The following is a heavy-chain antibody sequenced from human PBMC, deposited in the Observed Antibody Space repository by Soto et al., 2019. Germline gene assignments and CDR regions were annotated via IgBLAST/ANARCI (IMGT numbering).Heavy chain of an antibody. D-gene: IGHD5-18*01. V-gene: IGHV4-31*03. Sequence: QVQLQESGPGLVKPSQTLSLTCTVSGGSISSGGYYWSWIRQHPGKGLEWIGYIYYSGSTYYNPYLKSRVTIPVDTSKNQFSLKLSSVTAADTAVYYCARDKSGYSYYYFDYWGQGTLVTVSS. CDR1: GGSISSGGYY. CDR3: ARDKSGYSYYYFDY. CDR2: IYYSGST. J-gene: IGHJ4*02.